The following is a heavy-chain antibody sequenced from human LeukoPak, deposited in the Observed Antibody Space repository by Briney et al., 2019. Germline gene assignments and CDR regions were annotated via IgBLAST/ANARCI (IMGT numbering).Heavy chain of an antibody. D-gene: IGHD4-11*01. V-gene: IGHV3-30*18. CDR1: GFTFSSYG. CDR2: ISYDGSNK. Sequence: GRSLRLSCAASGFTFSSYGMHWVRQAPGKGLEWVAVISYDGSNKYYADSVKSRFTISRDNSKNTLYLQMNSLRAEDTAVYYCAKDLYSNPYYYYGMDVWGQGTTVTVSS. CDR3: AKDLYSNPYYYYGMDV. J-gene: IGHJ6*02.